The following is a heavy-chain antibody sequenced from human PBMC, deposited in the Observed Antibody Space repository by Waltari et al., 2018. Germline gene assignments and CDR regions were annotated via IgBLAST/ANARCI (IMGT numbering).Heavy chain of an antibody. Sequence: QVQLQESGPGLVKPSETLSLTCAVSGYSISSGYYWGWIRQPPGKGREWIGGIYHSGRTYYNPSLKSRVTISVDTSKNQFSLKLGSVTAADTAVYYCASSLQLWSFFDYWGQGTLVTVSS. CDR3: ASSLQLWSFFDY. CDR2: IYHSGRT. V-gene: IGHV4-38-2*01. CDR1: GYSISSGYY. D-gene: IGHD5-18*01. J-gene: IGHJ4*02.